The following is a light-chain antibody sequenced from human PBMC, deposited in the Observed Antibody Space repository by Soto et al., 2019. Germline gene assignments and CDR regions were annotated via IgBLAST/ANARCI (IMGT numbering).Light chain of an antibody. CDR1: HDVSTF. CDR3: QQSFNSPT. CDR2: DAS. Sequence: IQMTQSPSSLSASIGDRVTITCRASHDVSTFLNWYQQKPGKAPKLLIYDASSLHTGVPSTFSGSGTGTDFTLTIRTLPREDIANYVCQQSFNSPTFGQGTKLEIK. V-gene: IGKV1-39*01. J-gene: IGKJ2*01.